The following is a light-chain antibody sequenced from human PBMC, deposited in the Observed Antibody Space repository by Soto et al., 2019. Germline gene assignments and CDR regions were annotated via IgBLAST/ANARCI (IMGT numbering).Light chain of an antibody. CDR3: QRSDNVPHT. CDR2: DAI. J-gene: IGKJ4*01. V-gene: IGKV1-33*01. CDR1: QDISNY. Sequence: DIQMTQSPSSLSASVGDRVTITYQASQDISNYLNWYQQKPGKAPKLLIYDAINLETGVPSRFSGRGSGTDFTVTISSLQPEDIATYYCQRSDNVPHTFGGGTRVEIK.